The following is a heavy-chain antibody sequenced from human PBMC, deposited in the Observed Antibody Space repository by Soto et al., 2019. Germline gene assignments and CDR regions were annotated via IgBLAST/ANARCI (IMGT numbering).Heavy chain of an antibody. V-gene: IGHV3-9*01. J-gene: IGHJ6*02. Sequence: EVQLVESGGGLVQPGRSLRLSCAASGFTFDDYAMHWVRQAPGKGLEWVSGISWNSGSIGYADSVKGRFTISRDNAKNYLYLQMKSLRAEDTALYYCAKDIYSGRGSGYYRWYYYYGMDVWGQGTTFTVSS. CDR3: AKDIYSGRGSGYYRWYYYYGMDV. CDR1: GFTFDDYA. CDR2: ISWNSGSI. D-gene: IGHD3-3*01.